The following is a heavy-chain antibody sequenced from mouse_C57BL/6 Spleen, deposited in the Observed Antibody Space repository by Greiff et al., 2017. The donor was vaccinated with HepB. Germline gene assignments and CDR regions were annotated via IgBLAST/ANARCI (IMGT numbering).Heavy chain of an antibody. Sequence: VQLQQSGPELVKPGASVKISCKASGYAFSSSWMNWVKQRPGKGLEWIGRIYPGDGDTNYNGKFKGKATLTADKSSSTAYMQLSSLTSEDSAVYFCASNYAMDYWGQRTSVTVSS. V-gene: IGHV1-82*01. CDR3: ASNYAMDY. J-gene: IGHJ4*01. CDR2: IYPGDGDT. CDR1: GYAFSSSW.